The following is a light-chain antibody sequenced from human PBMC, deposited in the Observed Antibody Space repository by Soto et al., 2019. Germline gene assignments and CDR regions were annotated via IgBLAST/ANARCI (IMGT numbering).Light chain of an antibody. J-gene: IGKJ5*01. V-gene: IGKV3-20*01. CDR3: QQYGNSPIT. CDR1: QSVGSY. CDR2: DAS. Sequence: EIVLTQSPGTLSLSPGERATLSCRASQSVGSYLAWYQQKPGQAPRLLIYDASNRATGIPDRFSGSGSGTDFTLTISRLEPEDFAVYYCQQYGNSPITFGQGTRLEIK.